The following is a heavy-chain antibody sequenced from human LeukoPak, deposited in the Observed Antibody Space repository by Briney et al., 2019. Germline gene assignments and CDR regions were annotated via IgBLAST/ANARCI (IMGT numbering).Heavy chain of an antibody. CDR1: GFTFSSYS. V-gene: IGHV3-48*02. D-gene: IGHD4-17*01. Sequence: GGSLRLSCAASGFTFSSYSMNWVRQAPGKGLEWVSYISSSSSTTYYADSVKGRFTISRDNAKNSVFLQMNILRDEDTAVYYCARDYGDYGEYFDYWGQGTLVTVSS. CDR3: ARDYGDYGEYFDY. CDR2: ISSSSSTT. J-gene: IGHJ4*02.